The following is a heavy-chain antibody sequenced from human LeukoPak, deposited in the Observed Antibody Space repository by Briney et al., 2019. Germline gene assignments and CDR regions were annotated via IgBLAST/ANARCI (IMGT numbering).Heavy chain of an antibody. J-gene: IGHJ4*02. CDR1: GDSISFYF. CDR3: ATAAFYRSDS. Sequence: SETLSLTCSVSGDSISFYFWTWIRQPPGKGLEWVGSIYYTGSTNYNPSLKSRVTISVDTSKNQFSLSLTSVTAADTAVYYCATAAFYRSDSWGQGTLVTVSS. CDR2: IYYTGST. D-gene: IGHD6-13*01. V-gene: IGHV4-59*12.